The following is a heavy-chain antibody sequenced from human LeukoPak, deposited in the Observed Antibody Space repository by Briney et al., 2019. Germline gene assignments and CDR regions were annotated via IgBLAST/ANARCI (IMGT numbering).Heavy chain of an antibody. CDR2: IWYDGSNK. CDR1: GFTFSSYG. Sequence: GGSLRLSCAASGFTFSSYGMHWFRKAPGKGLEWGAVIWYDGSNKYYADSVKGRFTIPRDNSKNTLYLQMNSLRAEDTAVYYCASRVVVPAANMDVWGKGTTVTVSS. CDR3: ASRVVVPAANMDV. V-gene: IGHV3-33*01. D-gene: IGHD2-2*01. J-gene: IGHJ6*04.